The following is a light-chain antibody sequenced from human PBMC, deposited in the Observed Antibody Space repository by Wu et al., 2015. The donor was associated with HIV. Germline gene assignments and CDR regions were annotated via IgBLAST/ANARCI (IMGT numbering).Light chain of an antibody. CDR1: QSVASF. J-gene: IGKJ2*01. Sequence: EIVLTQFPATLSLSPGERATLSCRASQSVASFLAWYQQKPGQAPRLLIYDASNRATGIPARSSGSGSGTDFTLTISSLEPEDFVVYYCQQRRYWPLYTFGQGTKLEXK. CDR2: DAS. CDR3: QQRRYWPLYT. V-gene: IGKV3-11*01.